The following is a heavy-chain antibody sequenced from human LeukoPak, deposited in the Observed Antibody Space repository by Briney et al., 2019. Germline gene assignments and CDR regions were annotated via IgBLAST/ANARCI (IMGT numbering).Heavy chain of an antibody. CDR2: FDPEDGET. J-gene: IGHJ4*02. CDR1: GYTLTELS. V-gene: IGHV1-24*01. D-gene: IGHD1-26*01. CDR3: ATAPGFSGSYYFDY. Sequence: ASVKVSCKVSGYTLTELSMHWVRQAPGKGLEWMGGFDPEDGETIYAQKFQGRVTMTEDTSTDTAYMELSSLRSEDTAVYYCATAPGFSGSYYFDYWGQGTLVTVSS.